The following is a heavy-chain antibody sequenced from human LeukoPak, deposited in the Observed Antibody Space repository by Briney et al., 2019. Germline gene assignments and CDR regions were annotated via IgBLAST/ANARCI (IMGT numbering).Heavy chain of an antibody. D-gene: IGHD2-2*01. Sequence: GGSLRLSCAVSGFTFSESAMGWVRQAPGKGLEWVACIRHDGSNKYYADSVKGRFTISRDNSKNTLYLQMNSLRAEDTAVYYCAKDDVGYCSSTSCRAYFDYWGQGTQVTVSS. V-gene: IGHV3-30*02. CDR1: GFTFSESA. CDR2: IRHDGSNK. J-gene: IGHJ4*02. CDR3: AKDDVGYCSSTSCRAYFDY.